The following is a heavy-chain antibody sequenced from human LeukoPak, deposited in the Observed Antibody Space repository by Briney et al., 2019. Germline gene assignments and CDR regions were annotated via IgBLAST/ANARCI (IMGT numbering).Heavy chain of an antibody. D-gene: IGHD2-21*02. CDR1: GGSISSYY. V-gene: IGHV4-59*12. Sequence: SETLSLTCTVSGGSISSYYWSWIRQPPGKGLEWIGYIYYSGSTNYNPSLKSRVTISVDKSNNQFSLKLSSVTAADTAVYFCARVAHCGGDCYSDAFDIWGQGTMVTVSS. CDR3: ARVAHCGGDCYSDAFDI. J-gene: IGHJ3*02. CDR2: IYYSGST.